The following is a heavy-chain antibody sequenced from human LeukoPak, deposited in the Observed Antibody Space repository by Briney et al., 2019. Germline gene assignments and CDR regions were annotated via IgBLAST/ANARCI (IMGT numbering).Heavy chain of an antibody. CDR3: ASEEGGLDV. CDR2: IKTDGTYT. J-gene: IGHJ6*02. V-gene: IGHV3-74*01. Sequence: GGSLRLSCAASGFTFSRYWMHWVRQAPGKGLVWVSRIKTDGTYTSYADSVKGRFTISRDNAKSTLYLQMNALRGEDTAVYYCASEEGGLDVWGQGTAVTVSS. CDR1: GFTFSRYW.